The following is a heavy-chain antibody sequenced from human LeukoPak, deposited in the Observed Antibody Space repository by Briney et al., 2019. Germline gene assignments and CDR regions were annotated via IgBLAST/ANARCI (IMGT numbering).Heavy chain of an antibody. CDR1: GGTFSSYA. J-gene: IGHJ5*02. CDR2: FIPIFGTA. Sequence: ASVKVSCKASGGTFSSYAISWVRQAPGQGLEWMGGFIPIFGTANYAQKFQGRVTITTDESTSTAYMELSSLRSEDTAVYYCARGRALRKWFDPWGQGTLVTVSS. CDR3: ARGRALRKWFDP. V-gene: IGHV1-69*05.